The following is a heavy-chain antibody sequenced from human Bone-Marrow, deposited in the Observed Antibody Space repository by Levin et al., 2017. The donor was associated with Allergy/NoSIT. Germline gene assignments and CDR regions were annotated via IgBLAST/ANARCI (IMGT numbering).Heavy chain of an antibody. D-gene: IGHD1-1*01. V-gene: IGHV3-7*01. CDR3: ARIQSHYYYGMDV. CDR2: IKEDGSEK. J-gene: IGHJ6*02. Sequence: PGESLKISCAASGFTFSGHWMSWVRQAPGKGLEWVANIKEDGSEKYYVDSMRGRFTISRDNAKSSLYLQMNSLRAEDTAVYYCARIQSHYYYGMDVWGQGTTVTVSS. CDR1: GFTFSGHW.